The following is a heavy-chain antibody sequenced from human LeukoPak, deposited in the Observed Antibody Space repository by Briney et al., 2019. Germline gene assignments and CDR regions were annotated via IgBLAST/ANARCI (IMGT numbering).Heavy chain of an antibody. CDR3: ARPEGTNGVCYY. CDR2: IYYSGST. Sequence: SETLSLTCTVSGGSISSSSYYWGWIRQPPGKGLEWIGSIYYSGSTYYNPSLKSRVTISVDTSKNQFSLKLSSVTAADTAVYYCARPEGTNGVCYYWGQGTLVTVSS. D-gene: IGHD2-8*01. CDR1: GGSISSSSYY. V-gene: IGHV4-39*01. J-gene: IGHJ4*02.